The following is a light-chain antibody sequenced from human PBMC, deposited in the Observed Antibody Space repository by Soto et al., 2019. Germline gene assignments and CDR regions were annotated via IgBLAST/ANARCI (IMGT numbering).Light chain of an antibody. V-gene: IGKV1-5*01. CDR3: QQYNSYPWT. J-gene: IGKJ1*01. CDR1: QSISNR. Sequence: DIKMTQSPSTLSASVGDRVTITCRASQSISNRLAWYHQKPGKTPNLLIYDASNLGSGVPSRFSGSGSGTEFTLTISSLQPDDFATYYCQQYNSYPWTFGQGTMADVK. CDR2: DAS.